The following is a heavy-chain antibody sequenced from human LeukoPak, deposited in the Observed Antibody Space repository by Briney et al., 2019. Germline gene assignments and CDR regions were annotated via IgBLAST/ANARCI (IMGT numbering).Heavy chain of an antibody. D-gene: IGHD6-19*01. Sequence: PGRSLRLSCAASGFTFSSYGMHWVRQAPGKGLEWVAVIWYDGSNKYYADSVKGRFTISRDNSKNTQYLQMNSLRAEDTAVYYCARPRSPGIAVAGYYFDYWGQGTLVTVSS. J-gene: IGHJ4*02. CDR1: GFTFSSYG. CDR3: ARPRSPGIAVAGYYFDY. CDR2: IWYDGSNK. V-gene: IGHV3-33*01.